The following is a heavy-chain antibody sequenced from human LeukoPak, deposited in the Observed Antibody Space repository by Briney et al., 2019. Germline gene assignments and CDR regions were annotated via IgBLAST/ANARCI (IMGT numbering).Heavy chain of an antibody. Sequence: PSQTLSLTCTVSGGSISSGSYYWSWIRQAAGNGVEWIGRIYTGGSTNYNPSLKSRVTISVDTSKNQFSLKLSSVTAADTAVYYCARDKRGGSPYYFDSWGQGTLVTVSS. CDR3: ARDKRGGSPYYFDS. CDR1: GGSISSGSYY. D-gene: IGHD2-15*01. V-gene: IGHV4-61*02. J-gene: IGHJ4*02. CDR2: IYTGGST.